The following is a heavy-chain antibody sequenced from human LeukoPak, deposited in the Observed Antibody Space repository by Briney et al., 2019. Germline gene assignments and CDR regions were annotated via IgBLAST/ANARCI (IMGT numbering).Heavy chain of an antibody. CDR2: ISGSGSHT. J-gene: IGHJ4*02. D-gene: IGHD3-22*01. V-gene: IGHV3-23*01. CDR1: GFTFSSYA. Sequence: GGSLRLSCAASGFTFSSYAMNWVRQAPGKGLEWVSIISGSGSHTYYTNSVNGRFTISRDNSKNTLYLQMNSIRAEDTAVYYCAKVRKAYYDSSWPLDFWGQGTLVTVSS. CDR3: AKVRKAYYDSSWPLDF.